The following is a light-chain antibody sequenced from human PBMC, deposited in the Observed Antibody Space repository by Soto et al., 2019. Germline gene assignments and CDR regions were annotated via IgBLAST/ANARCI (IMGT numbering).Light chain of an antibody. Sequence: EIVMTQSPATLSVSPGERATLSCRASQSVSSKLAWYQQKPGQGPRLLIYGASTRATGIPARFSGSGSGTEFTLSISSLQSEEFAVYYCQHYSNWLWTFGQGTKVEIK. V-gene: IGKV3-15*01. CDR2: GAS. J-gene: IGKJ1*01. CDR1: QSVSSK. CDR3: QHYSNWLWT.